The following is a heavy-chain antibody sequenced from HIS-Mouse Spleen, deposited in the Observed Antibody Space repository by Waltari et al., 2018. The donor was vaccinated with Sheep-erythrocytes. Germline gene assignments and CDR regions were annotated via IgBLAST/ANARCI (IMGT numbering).Heavy chain of an antibody. CDR3: ARSMPRYSSSWFDY. V-gene: IGHV4-34*01. D-gene: IGHD6-13*01. CDR2: INHSGST. Sequence: QVQLQQWGAGLLKPSETLSLTCAVYGGSFSGYSWSWIRQPPGKGLEWIGEINHSGSTNYNPSLKSRVTISVDTSKNQFSLKLSSVTAADTAVYYCARSMPRYSSSWFDYWGQGTLVTVSS. CDR1: GGSFSGYS. J-gene: IGHJ4*02.